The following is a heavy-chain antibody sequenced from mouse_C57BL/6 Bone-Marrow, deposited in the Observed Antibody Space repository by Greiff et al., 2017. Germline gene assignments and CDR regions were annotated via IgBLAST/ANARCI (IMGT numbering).Heavy chain of an antibody. V-gene: IGHV4-1*01. Sequence: EVQLQQSGGGLVQPGGSLKLSCAASGIDFSRYWMSWVRRAPGKGIEWIGEINPDSSTINYAPSLKDKFIISRDNAKNTLYLQMSKVRSEDTALYYCAREGSNYDYYAMDYWGQGTSVTVSS. D-gene: IGHD2-5*01. CDR2: INPDSSTI. CDR3: AREGSNYDYYAMDY. CDR1: GIDFSRYW. J-gene: IGHJ4*01.